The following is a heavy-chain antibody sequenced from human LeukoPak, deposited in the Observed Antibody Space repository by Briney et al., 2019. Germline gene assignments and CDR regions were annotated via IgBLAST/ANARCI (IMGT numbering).Heavy chain of an antibody. J-gene: IGHJ6*01. CDR3: ARDERYCSSGSCSNNYYYYGMDV. CDR2: IYYSGSN. Sequence: SETLSLTCTVSGGSISSGDYYWSWIRQPPGKGLEWIGYIYYSGSNYYNPSLKSRVTISVDTSKNQFSLKLSSVTAADTAVYYCARDERYCSSGSCSNNYYYYGMDVWGQGTTVAVSS. D-gene: IGHD2-15*01. V-gene: IGHV4-30-4*01. CDR1: GGSISSGDYY.